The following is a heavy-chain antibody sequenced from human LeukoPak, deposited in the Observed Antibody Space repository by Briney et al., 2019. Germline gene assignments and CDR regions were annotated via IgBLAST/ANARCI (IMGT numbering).Heavy chain of an antibody. CDR2: IYYSGST. CDR1: GGSISSGGYY. D-gene: IGHD3-3*01. V-gene: IGHV4-31*03. CDR3: ARDTYDFWSGYYKEVARDYFDY. J-gene: IGHJ4*02. Sequence: SETLSLTCTVSGGSISSGGYYWSWIRQHPGKGLEWIGYIYYSGSTYYNPSLKSRVTISVDTSKNQFSLKLSSGTAADTAVYYCARDTYDFWSGYYKEVARDYFDYWGQGTLVTVSS.